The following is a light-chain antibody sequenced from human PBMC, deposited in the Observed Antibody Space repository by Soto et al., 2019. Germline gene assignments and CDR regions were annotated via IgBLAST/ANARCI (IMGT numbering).Light chain of an antibody. V-gene: IGKV2-30*01. Sequence: DVVMTQSPLSLPVTLGQPASISCRSSQSLLYSDGNTYLSWFQQRPGQSPRRLIYEVSKRDSGVPDRFSGSGSGTDFTLKISRVEAEDVAVYYCMQGTHWPITFGQGTRLEIK. CDR1: QSLLYSDGNTY. CDR3: MQGTHWPIT. CDR2: EVS. J-gene: IGKJ5*01.